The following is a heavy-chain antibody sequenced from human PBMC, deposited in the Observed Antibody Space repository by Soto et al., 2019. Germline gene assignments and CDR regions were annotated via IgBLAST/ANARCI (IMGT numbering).Heavy chain of an antibody. D-gene: IGHD5-12*01. Sequence: SETLSLTCAVYGGSFSGYYWSWIRQPPGKGLEWIGEINHCGSTNYNPSLKSRVTISVDTSKNQFSLKLSSVTAADTAVYYCARGWLQLKVNDYWGQGTLVTVSS. CDR3: ARGWLQLKVNDY. CDR1: GGSFSGYY. V-gene: IGHV4-34*01. J-gene: IGHJ4*02. CDR2: INHCGST.